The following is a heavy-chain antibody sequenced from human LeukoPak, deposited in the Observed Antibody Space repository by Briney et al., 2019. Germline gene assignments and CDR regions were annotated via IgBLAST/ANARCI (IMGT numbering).Heavy chain of an antibody. CDR1: GGSISSSSYY. CDR2: IYYSGST. CDR3: AREPGHYDILTGYVDY. Sequence: SETLSLTCTVSGGSISSSSYYWGWIRQPPGKGLEWIGSIYYSGSTYYNPSLKSRVTISVDTSKNQFSLKLSSVTAADTAVYYCAREPGHYDILTGYVDYWGQGTLVTVSS. D-gene: IGHD3-9*01. J-gene: IGHJ4*02. V-gene: IGHV4-39*07.